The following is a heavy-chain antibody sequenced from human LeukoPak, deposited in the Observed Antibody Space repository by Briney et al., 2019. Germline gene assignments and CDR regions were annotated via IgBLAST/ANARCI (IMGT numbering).Heavy chain of an antibody. V-gene: IGHV4-34*01. Sequence: PSETLSLTCAVYGGSFSGYYWSWIRHPPGKGLEWIGEINHSGSTNYNPSLKSRVTISVDTSKNQFSLKLSSVTAADTAVYYCARPAKHSYDSSGPRFDYWGQGTLATVSS. CDR1: GGSFSGYY. CDR2: INHSGST. D-gene: IGHD3-22*01. J-gene: IGHJ4*02. CDR3: ARPAKHSYDSSGPRFDY.